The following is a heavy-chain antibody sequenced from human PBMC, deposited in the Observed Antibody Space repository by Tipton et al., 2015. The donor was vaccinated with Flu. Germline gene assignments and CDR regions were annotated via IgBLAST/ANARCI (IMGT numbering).Heavy chain of an antibody. D-gene: IGHD6-19*01. CDR1: GGSISSYY. V-gene: IGHV4-59*01. CDR2: IYYSGST. J-gene: IGHJ6*02. Sequence: LRLSCTVSGGSISSYYWSWIRQPPGKGLEWIGNIYYSGSTNYNPSLKSRVTISVDTSKNQFSLKLSSVTAADTAVYYCARVSSGWYFALFHGTDVWGQGTTVTVSS. CDR3: ARVSSGWYFALFHGTDV.